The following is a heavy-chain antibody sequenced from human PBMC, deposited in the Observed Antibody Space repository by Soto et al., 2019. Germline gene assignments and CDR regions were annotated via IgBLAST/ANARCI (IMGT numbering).Heavy chain of an antibody. CDR3: ARSYCSGDNCYPYYFDY. CDR2: IYSDGGT. Sequence: PGVSLRLSCAAAGFTVSTNYMSWVRQAPGKGLEWVSVIYSDGGTYYADSVKGRFTISRDNSKNTLYLQLNSLRAEDTAVYYCARSYCSGDNCYPYYFDYWGQGTLVTVSS. CDR1: GFTVSTNY. D-gene: IGHD2-15*01. J-gene: IGHJ4*02. V-gene: IGHV3-53*01.